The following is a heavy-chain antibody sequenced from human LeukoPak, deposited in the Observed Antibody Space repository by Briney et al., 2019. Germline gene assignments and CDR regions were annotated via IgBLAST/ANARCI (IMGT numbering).Heavy chain of an antibody. J-gene: IGHJ4*02. CDR1: GGSISSGGYY. CDR2: IYYSGST. V-gene: IGHV4-61*08. Sequence: SETLSLTCTVSGGSISSGGYYWSWIRQHPGKGLEWIGYIYYSGSTNYNLSLKSRVTISVDTSKNQFSLKLSSVTAADTAVYYCARSGYYYDGSLDYWGQGTLVTVSS. D-gene: IGHD3-22*01. CDR3: ARSGYYYDGSLDY.